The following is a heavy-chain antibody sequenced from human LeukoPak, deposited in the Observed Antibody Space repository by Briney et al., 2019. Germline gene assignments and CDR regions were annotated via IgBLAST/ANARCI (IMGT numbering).Heavy chain of an antibody. Sequence: SETLSLTCTVSGGSISSYYWSWIRQPPGKGLEWIGYIYTSGSANYNPSLKSRVTISVDTSKNQFSLKLSSVTAADTAVYYCARRIRPYYYYYMDVWGKGTTVTVFS. D-gene: IGHD2-15*01. CDR3: ARRIRPYYYYYMDV. V-gene: IGHV4-4*09. CDR1: GGSISSYY. J-gene: IGHJ6*03. CDR2: IYTSGSA.